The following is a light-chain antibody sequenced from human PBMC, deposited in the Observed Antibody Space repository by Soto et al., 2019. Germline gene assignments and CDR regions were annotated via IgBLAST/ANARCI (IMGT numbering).Light chain of an antibody. Sequence: QSALTQPASVSGSPGQSITISCTGTSSDVGGYNYVSWYQQHPGKAPKLMIYDVSNRPSGVSNRFSGSKSGNTASLTISGLKAEDEADDYCSSYTSSSTLLYVFGTGTKLTVL. CDR1: SSDVGGYNY. CDR2: DVS. V-gene: IGLV2-14*01. CDR3: SSYTSSSTLLYV. J-gene: IGLJ1*01.